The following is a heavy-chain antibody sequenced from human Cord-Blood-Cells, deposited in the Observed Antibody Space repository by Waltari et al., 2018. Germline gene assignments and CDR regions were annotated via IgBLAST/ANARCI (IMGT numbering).Heavy chain of an antibody. Sequence: QVQLVQSGAEVKKPGASVKVSCKVSGYTLTELSMHWVRQAPGQGLEWMGGFDPEDGETIYAQKFQGRVTMTEDTSTDTAYMELSSLRSEDTAVYYCATAGKGCSSTSCYTEFDYWGQGTLVTVSS. V-gene: IGHV1-24*01. CDR2: FDPEDGET. J-gene: IGHJ4*02. CDR3: ATAGKGCSSTSCYTEFDY. D-gene: IGHD2-2*02. CDR1: GYTLTELS.